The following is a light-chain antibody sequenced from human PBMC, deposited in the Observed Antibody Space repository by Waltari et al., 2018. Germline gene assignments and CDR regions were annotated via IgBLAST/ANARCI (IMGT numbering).Light chain of an antibody. CDR1: SSTIGSNT. J-gene: IGLJ3*02. Sequence: QSVLTQAPSASGTPGQSVAISCSGSSSTIGSNTVNWYQQVPGTAPNLLIYVNNERPSGVPDRFSGSKSGTSASLAISGLQSEDEADYYCAAWDVSLNGVVFGGGTKVTVL. CDR2: VNN. CDR3: AAWDVSLNGVV. V-gene: IGLV1-44*01.